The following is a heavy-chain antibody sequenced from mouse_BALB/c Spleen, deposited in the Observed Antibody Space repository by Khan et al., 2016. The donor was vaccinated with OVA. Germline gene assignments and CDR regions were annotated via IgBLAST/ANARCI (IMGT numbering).Heavy chain of an antibody. Sequence: QVQLKESGPGLVAPSQSLSITCTISGFSLTSYGVHWVRQPPGKGLEWLVVIWSDGHTTYNSALKSRMSISKDNSKSQVFLKMNSHQTEDTAMYYCARHGYYGNYGPYFDVWGAGTTVTVSS. CDR1: GFSLTSYG. V-gene: IGHV2-6-1*01. CDR3: ARHGYYGNYGPYFDV. J-gene: IGHJ1*01. CDR2: IWSDGHT. D-gene: IGHD2-1*01.